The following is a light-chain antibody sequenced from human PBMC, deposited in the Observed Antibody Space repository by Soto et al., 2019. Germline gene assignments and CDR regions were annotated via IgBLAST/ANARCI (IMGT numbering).Light chain of an antibody. CDR3: GSYTSGNTLEV. Sequence: QSVLTQPASVPASPGQSITISCTGTSSDVARYNYVSWYQQHPGKAPKLMIYDVSNRPSGVSNRFSGSKSGNTASLTISGLQAEDEADYYCGSYTSGNTLEVFGTGTKVTVL. CDR2: DVS. V-gene: IGLV2-14*03. J-gene: IGLJ1*01. CDR1: SSDVARYNY.